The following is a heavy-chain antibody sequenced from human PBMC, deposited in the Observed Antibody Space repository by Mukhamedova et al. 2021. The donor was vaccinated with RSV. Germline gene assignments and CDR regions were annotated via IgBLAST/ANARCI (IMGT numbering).Heavy chain of an antibody. CDR2: VRGGGSA. CDR3: AGFCRGVSCTGHGSFDY. D-gene: IGHD2-15*01. V-gene: IGHV3-53*01. J-gene: IGHJ4*02. Sequence: GEGLEWVSGVRGGGSAFYADSVQGRFFISRDNSKNTAYLQMDGLRVDDTAIYYCAGFCRGVSCTGHGSFDYWGQGTRVTVSS.